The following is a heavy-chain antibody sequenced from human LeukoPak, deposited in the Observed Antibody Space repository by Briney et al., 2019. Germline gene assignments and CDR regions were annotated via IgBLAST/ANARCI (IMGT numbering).Heavy chain of an antibody. CDR3: ARAADIVVAQPFDY. D-gene: IGHD3-22*01. CDR2: INTNTGNP. V-gene: IGHV7-4-1*02. J-gene: IGHJ4*02. Sequence: PVASVKVSCKASGYTFTSYAMNWVRQAPGQGLEWMGWINTNTGNPTYAQGFTGRFVFSLDTSVSTAYLQISSLKAEDTAVYYCARAADIVVAQPFDYWGQGTLVTVSS. CDR1: GYTFTSYA.